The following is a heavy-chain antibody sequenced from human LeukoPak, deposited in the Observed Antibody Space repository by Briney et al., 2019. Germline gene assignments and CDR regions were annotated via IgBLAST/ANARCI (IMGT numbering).Heavy chain of an antibody. CDR1: GYTLTELS. J-gene: IGHJ4*02. D-gene: IGHD3-22*01. V-gene: IGHV1-24*01. CDR2: FDPEDGET. CDR3: ATMYYDSSGYII. Sequence: ASVKVSCKVSGYTLTELSLHWVRQAPGKGLEWMGGFDPEDGETIYAQKFQGRVTMTEDTSTDTAYMELSSLRSEDTAVYYCATMYYDSSGYIIWGQGTLVTVSS.